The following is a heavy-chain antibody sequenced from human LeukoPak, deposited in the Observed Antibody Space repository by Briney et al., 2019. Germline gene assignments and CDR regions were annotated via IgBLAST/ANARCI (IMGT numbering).Heavy chain of an antibody. D-gene: IGHD2-15*01. CDR1: GFTFNNYG. J-gene: IGHJ1*01. CDR3: AKDFAKYCSGGCDFQH. V-gene: IGHV3-30*18. Sequence: GRSLRLSCAASGFTFNNYGMHWVRQAPGKGLEWVAAISYDGPNKYYADSVKGRFTISRDNSKNTLYLQMNSLRAEDTAVYYCAKDFAKYCSGGCDFQHWGQGTLVTVSS. CDR2: ISYDGPNK.